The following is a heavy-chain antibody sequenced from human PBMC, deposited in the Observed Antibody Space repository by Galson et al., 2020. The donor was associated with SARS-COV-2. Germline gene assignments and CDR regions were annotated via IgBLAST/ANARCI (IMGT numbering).Heavy chain of an antibody. D-gene: IGHD3-16*02. Sequence: GGSLRLSCAASGSTFSTYAMHWVRQAPGKGLEWVGIISHDGSKQFYADSVKGRFTISRDTSKHTVYLQMNNLRDEDTAVYYCARTRRRTSGGIIGYGMDVWGLGTTVIVSS. CDR2: ISHDGSKQ. CDR3: ARTRRRTSGGIIGYGMDV. J-gene: IGHJ6*02. V-gene: IGHV3-33*03. CDR1: GSTFSTYA.